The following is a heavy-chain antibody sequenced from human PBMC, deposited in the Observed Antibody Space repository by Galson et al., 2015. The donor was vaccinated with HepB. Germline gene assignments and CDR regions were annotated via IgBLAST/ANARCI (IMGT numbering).Heavy chain of an antibody. CDR2: ISGSGGST. D-gene: IGHD3-22*01. J-gene: IGHJ4*02. CDR3: ARGYDSGGYYPDY. CDR1: GFTFSSYA. V-gene: IGHV3-23*01. Sequence: SLRLSCAASGFTFSSYAMSWVRQAPGKGLEWVSAISGSGGSTYYADSVEGRFTISRHNAKNSLYLQMNSLRDEDTAVYYCARGYDSGGYYPDYWGQGTLVTVSS.